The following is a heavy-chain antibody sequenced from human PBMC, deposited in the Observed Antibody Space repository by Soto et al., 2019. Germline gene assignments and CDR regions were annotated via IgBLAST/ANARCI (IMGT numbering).Heavy chain of an antibody. D-gene: IGHD2-2*01. J-gene: IGHJ6*02. Sequence: QVKLVQSGAEVKKPGSSVKGSCKASGGTFSSYAISWVRQAPGQGLEWMGGIIPIFGTANYAQKFHGRVTIPADKSTSTYYMALSSLRSEDPAVYYCARDRGSGYCSSTSCSPYYYYGMDVWGQDPTVTVSS. CDR2: IIPIFGTA. CDR3: ARDRGSGYCSSTSCSPYYYYGMDV. V-gene: IGHV1-69*06. CDR1: GGTFSSYA.